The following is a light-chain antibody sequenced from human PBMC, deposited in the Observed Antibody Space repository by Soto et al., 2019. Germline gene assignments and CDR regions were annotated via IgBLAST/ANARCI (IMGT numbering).Light chain of an antibody. V-gene: IGKV3-15*01. CDR1: QNIRTN. CDR2: GAS. Sequence: DIVMTQSPGTLSLSPGERATLSCRASQNIRTNLAWYQHKPGQAPRLLIYGASTGATGVPARFSGSGSGTEFTLTISSLQSEDFAAYYCQQYNNWPRTFGQGTKVDI. J-gene: IGKJ1*01. CDR3: QQYNNWPRT.